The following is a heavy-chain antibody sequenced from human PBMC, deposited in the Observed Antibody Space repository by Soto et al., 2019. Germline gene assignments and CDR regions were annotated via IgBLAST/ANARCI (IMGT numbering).Heavy chain of an antibody. CDR3: ARGYSSGWYGMYYFDY. CDR1: GGSVSSGSYY. J-gene: IGHJ4*02. Sequence: PSETLSLTCTVSGGSVSSGSYYWSWIRQPPGKGLEWIGYIYYSGSTNYNPSLKSRVTISVGTSKNQFSLKLSSVTAADTAVYYCARGYSSGWYGMYYFDYWGQGTLATVYS. V-gene: IGHV4-61*01. D-gene: IGHD6-19*01. CDR2: IYYSGST.